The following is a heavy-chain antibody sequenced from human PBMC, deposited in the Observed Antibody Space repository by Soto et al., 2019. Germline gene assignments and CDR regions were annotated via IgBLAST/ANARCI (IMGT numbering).Heavy chain of an antibody. CDR1: GFTFSNYA. Sequence: GGSLRLSCVASGFTFSNYAMNWVRQAPGKGLEWVAVISYDGSNKYYADSVKGRITISRDNSRNTLYLQMNNLRAEDTAMYYFARDLGNTSGSLAYWGQGTLVTVFS. V-gene: IGHV3-30-3*01. J-gene: IGHJ4*02. CDR3: ARDLGNTSGSLAY. CDR2: ISYDGSNK. D-gene: IGHD1-1*01.